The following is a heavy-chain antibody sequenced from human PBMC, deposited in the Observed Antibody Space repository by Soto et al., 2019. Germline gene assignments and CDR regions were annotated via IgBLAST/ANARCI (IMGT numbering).Heavy chain of an antibody. J-gene: IGHJ5*02. D-gene: IGHD2-8*01. V-gene: IGHV5-10-1*03. CDR3: ARHALTLGVAAIGWFDP. Sequence: EVQLVQSGAEVKKPGESLRISCKGSGYSFTSYWISWVRQMPGKGLEWMGRIDPSDSYTNYSPSFQGHVTISADNSISTAYLQWSSLKASDTAMYYCARHALTLGVAAIGWFDPWGQGTLVTVSS. CDR1: GYSFTSYW. CDR2: IDPSDSYT.